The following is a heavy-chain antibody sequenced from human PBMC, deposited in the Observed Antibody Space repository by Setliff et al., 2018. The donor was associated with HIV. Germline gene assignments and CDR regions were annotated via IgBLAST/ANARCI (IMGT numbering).Heavy chain of an antibody. J-gene: IGHJ5*02. V-gene: IGHV1-46*01. CDR2: INPNGGST. CDR1: GYTFTSYY. Sequence: GASVKVSCKASGYTFTSYYVHFVRQAPGQGPEWMGIINPNGGSTNYAQKFEGRFAMTAETSTNNVHMYLSSLRSEDTAIYYCARGGPGSSFGYDWFDPWGQGTPVTVSS. CDR3: ARGGPGSSFGYDWFDP. D-gene: IGHD5-18*01.